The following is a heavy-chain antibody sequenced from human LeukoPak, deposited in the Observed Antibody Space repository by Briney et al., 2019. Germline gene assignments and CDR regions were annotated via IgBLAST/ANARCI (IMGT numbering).Heavy chain of an antibody. CDR2: IYTSGST. J-gene: IGHJ3*02. D-gene: IGHD6-13*01. Sequence: SETLSLTCTVSGGSISSGSYYWSWIRQPAGKGLEWIGRIYTSGSTNYNPSLKSRVTISVDTSKNQFSLKLSSVTAADTAVYYCARDGIAAAVYAFDIWGQGTMVTVSS. V-gene: IGHV4-61*02. CDR1: GGSISSGSYY. CDR3: ARDGIAAAVYAFDI.